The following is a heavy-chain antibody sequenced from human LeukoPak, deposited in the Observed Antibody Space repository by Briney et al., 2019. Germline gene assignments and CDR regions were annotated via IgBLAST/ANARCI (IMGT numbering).Heavy chain of an antibody. D-gene: IGHD6-25*01. CDR3: ATTGYSSGLFDY. Sequence: GESLKISCKGSGYSFTTYWIGWVRQMPGKGLEWMGIIYPGDSDTRYSPSFQGQVTISADKSTSTAYLQWSSLQASDTAIYYCATTGYSSGLFDYWGQGTLVTVSS. J-gene: IGHJ4*02. CDR2: IYPGDSDT. CDR1: GYSFTTYW. V-gene: IGHV5-51*01.